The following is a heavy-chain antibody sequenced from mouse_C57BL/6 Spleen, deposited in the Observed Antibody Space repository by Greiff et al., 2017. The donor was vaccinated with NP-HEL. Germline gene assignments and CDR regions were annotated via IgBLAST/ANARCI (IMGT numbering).Heavy chain of an antibody. CDR3: ARYDRNYFDY. Sequence: QVQLQQSGPELVKPGASVKISCKASGYSFTSYYIHWVKQRPGQGLEWIGWIYPGSGNTKYNEKFKGKATLTADTSSSTAYMQLSSLTSEDSAVYYCARYDRNYFDYWGQGTTLTVSS. CDR2: IYPGSGNT. CDR1: GYSFTSYY. D-gene: IGHD2-14*01. J-gene: IGHJ2*01. V-gene: IGHV1-66*01.